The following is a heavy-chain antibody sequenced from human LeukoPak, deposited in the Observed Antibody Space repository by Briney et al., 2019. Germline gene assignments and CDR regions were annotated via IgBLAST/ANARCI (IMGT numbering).Heavy chain of an antibody. CDR3: AKDLEEGETYYYDSSGYLN. D-gene: IGHD3-22*01. J-gene: IGHJ4*02. Sequence: GGSLRLSCAASGFTFSSYAMHWVRQAPGKGLEWVAVISYDGSNKYYADSVKGRFTISRDNSKNTLYLQMNSLRAEDTAVYYCAKDLEEGETYYYDSSGYLNWGQGTLVTVSS. CDR1: GFTFSSYA. V-gene: IGHV3-30-3*01. CDR2: ISYDGSNK.